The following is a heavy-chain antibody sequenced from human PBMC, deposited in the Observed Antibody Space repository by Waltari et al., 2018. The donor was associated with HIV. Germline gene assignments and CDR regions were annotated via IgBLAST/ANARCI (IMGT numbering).Heavy chain of an antibody. CDR3: ATRLTGSARDDY. J-gene: IGHJ4*02. D-gene: IGHD7-27*01. CDR2: IKSKADGETT. CDR1: GITFSNAW. Sequence: EVRLVESGGGLVKPGGSLRLSCAASGITFSNAWMNWVRQAPGKGREWGGRIKSKADGETTHYAAFVKGRFTISREDSKNTLFLEMSSLETEDTAVYYCATRLTGSARDDYWGQGTLVTVSS. V-gene: IGHV3-15*01.